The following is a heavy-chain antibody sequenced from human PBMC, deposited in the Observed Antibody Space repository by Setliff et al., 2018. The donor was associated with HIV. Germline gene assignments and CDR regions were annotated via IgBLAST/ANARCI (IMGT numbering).Heavy chain of an antibody. D-gene: IGHD2-15*01. J-gene: IGHJ2*01. V-gene: IGHV4-31*03. Sequence: PSETLSLTCTVSGGSIRSTSHYWGWIRQHPGKGLEWIGYISGSTDYNPSLKSRVTISLDTSQSQFSLKLSSVTAADTAVYYCARGYCSGGSCRRVWYFDLWGRGTLVTVSS. CDR2: ISGST. CDR1: GGSIRSTSHY. CDR3: ARGYCSGGSCRRVWYFDL.